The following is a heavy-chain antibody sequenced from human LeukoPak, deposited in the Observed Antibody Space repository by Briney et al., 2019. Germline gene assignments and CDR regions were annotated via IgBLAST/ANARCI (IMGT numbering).Heavy chain of an antibody. D-gene: IGHD3-3*01. Sequence: ASVKVSCKASGYTFTGYYMHWVRQAPGQGLEWMGRINPNSGGTNYAQKFQGRVTMTRDTSISTAYMELSSLRSEDTAVYYCASTYYDFWSGYLNPYYYYGMDVWGQGTTVTVSS. V-gene: IGHV1-2*06. CDR1: GYTFTGYY. CDR2: INPNSGGT. CDR3: ASTYYDFWSGYLNPYYYYGMDV. J-gene: IGHJ6*02.